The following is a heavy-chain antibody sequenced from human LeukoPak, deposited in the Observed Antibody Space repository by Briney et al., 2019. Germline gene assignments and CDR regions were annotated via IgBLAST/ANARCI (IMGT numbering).Heavy chain of an antibody. Sequence: PGGSLRLSCAASGFTFSSYGMHWVRQAPGKGLEWVAGIWYDGSNKYYADSVKGRFTISRDNSKNTLYLQMNSLRAEDTAVYYCARGSFRVLGPYPGWGPWGQGTLVTVSS. CDR2: IWYDGSNK. CDR1: GFTFSSYG. V-gene: IGHV3-33*01. J-gene: IGHJ5*02. D-gene: IGHD3-16*01. CDR3: ARGSFRVLGPYPGWGP.